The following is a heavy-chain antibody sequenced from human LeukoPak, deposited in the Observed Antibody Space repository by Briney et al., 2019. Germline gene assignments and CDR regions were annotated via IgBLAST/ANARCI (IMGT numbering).Heavy chain of an antibody. CDR2: IYTSGST. D-gene: IGHD3-9*01. Sequence: PSETLSLICTASGGSISSYYWSWIRQPAGKGLDWIGLIYTSGSTNYKHSLKGRVAMSVDTSKNQFSLKLSSVTAADTVFFFKQKTAYEILTGYYFGWFDPWGQGTLVTVSS. V-gene: IGHV4-4*07. CDR3: QKTAYEILTGYYFGWFDP. J-gene: IGHJ5*02. CDR1: GGSISSYY.